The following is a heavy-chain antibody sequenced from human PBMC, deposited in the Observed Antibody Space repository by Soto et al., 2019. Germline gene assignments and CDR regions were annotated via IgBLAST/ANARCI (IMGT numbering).Heavy chain of an antibody. CDR2: ISTVGHST. Sequence: EVQLLDSGGGLVQPGGSLRLSCAASGFTFIDYAMSWVRLAPGKGLEWVATISTVGHSTFSADCVKGRVTISTDNSKNMLYLQLNSLRVDDNAVYFCGNGGSFGGSLDYCVRGPVVTVSA. V-gene: IGHV3-23*01. D-gene: IGHD3-10*01. CDR3: GNGGSFGGSLDY. J-gene: IGHJ4*02. CDR1: GFTFIDYA.